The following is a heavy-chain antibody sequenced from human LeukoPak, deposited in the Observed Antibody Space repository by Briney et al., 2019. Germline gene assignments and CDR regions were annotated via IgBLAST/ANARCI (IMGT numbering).Heavy chain of an antibody. D-gene: IGHD3-3*01. J-gene: IGHJ6*03. Sequence: SETLSLTCAISGYSISSGYYWGWIRPPPGKGLEWIGSIYHSGSTYYNPSLKSRVTISVDTSKNQFSLKLSSVTAADTAVYYCARNDFWSGSSYYYYYYMDVWGKGTTVTVSS. V-gene: IGHV4-38-2*01. CDR2: IYHSGST. CDR3: ARNDFWSGSSYYYYYYMDV. CDR1: GYSISSGYY.